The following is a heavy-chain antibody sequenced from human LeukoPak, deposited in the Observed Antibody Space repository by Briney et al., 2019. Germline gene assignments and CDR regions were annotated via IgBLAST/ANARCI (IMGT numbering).Heavy chain of an antibody. CDR1: GFTFSSYV. V-gene: IGHV3-21*01. CDR2: ISSSSSYI. J-gene: IGHJ4*02. CDR3: ARAAYSYGPRGFDY. Sequence: KPGRSLRLSCAASGFTFSSYVMNWVRQAPGKGLEWVSSISSSSSYIYCADSVKGRFTISRDNAKNSLYLQMNSLRAEDTAVYYCARAAYSYGPRGFDYWGQGILVTVSS. D-gene: IGHD3-16*01.